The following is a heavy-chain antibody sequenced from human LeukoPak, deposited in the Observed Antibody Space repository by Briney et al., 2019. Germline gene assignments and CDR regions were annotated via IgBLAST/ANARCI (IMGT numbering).Heavy chain of an antibody. Sequence: SETLSLTCTVSGGSISSSSYYWGWIRQPPGKGLEWIGSIYYSGSTYYNPSLKSRVTISVDTSKNQFSLKLSSVTAADTAVYYCARCIKCGPKVATTPYWYFDLWGRGTLVTVSS. CDR2: IYYSGST. D-gene: IGHD5-12*01. V-gene: IGHV4-39*07. CDR3: ARCIKCGPKVATTPYWYFDL. CDR1: GGSISSSSYY. J-gene: IGHJ2*01.